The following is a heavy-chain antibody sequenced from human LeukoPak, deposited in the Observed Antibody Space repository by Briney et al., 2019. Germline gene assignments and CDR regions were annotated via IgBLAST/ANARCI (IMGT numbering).Heavy chain of an antibody. J-gene: IGHJ3*02. CDR1: GYSFTSYW. CDR3: ARNRVDIVATIAWNAFDI. CDR2: IYSGDSDT. V-gene: IGHV5-51*01. D-gene: IGHD5-12*01. Sequence: PGESLNISCKGSGYSFTSYWIGWVRQMPGKGLEWMGIIYSGDSDTRYSPSFQGQVTISADKSISTAYLQWSSLKASDTAMYYCARNRVDIVATIAWNAFDIWGQGTMVTVSS.